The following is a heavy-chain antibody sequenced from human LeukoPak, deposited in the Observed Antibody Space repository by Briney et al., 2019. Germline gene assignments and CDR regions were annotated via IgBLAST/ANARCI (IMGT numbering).Heavy chain of an antibody. CDR3: ARATTVTSYYFDY. V-gene: IGHV3-53*01. J-gene: IGHJ4*02. CDR1: GFTVSSNY. Sequence: PGGSLRLSCAAPGFTVSSNYMSWVRQAPGKGLEWVSVIYSGGSTYYADSVKGRFTISRDNSKNTLYLQMNSLRAEDTAVYYCARATTVTSYYFDYWGQGTLVTVSS. D-gene: IGHD4-17*01. CDR2: IYSGGST.